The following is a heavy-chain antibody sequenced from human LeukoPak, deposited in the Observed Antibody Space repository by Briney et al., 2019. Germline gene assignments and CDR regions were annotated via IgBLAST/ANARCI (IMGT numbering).Heavy chain of an antibody. V-gene: IGHV1-8*03. Sequence: GASVKVSCKASGYTFTSYDINWVRQATGQGLEWMGWMNPNSGNTGYAQKFQGRVTITRNTSISTAYMELSSLRSEDTAVYYCARLGGRMAAAGRAFDIWGQGTMVTASS. CDR2: MNPNSGNT. CDR1: GYTFTSYD. CDR3: ARLGGRMAAAGRAFDI. J-gene: IGHJ3*02. D-gene: IGHD6-13*01.